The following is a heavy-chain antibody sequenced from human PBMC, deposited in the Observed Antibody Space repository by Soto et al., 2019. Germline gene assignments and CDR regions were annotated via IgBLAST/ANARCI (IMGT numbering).Heavy chain of an antibody. CDR2: IYYSGRT. V-gene: IGHV4-59*12. CDR3: ARGLGRYFDL. Sequence: SETLSLTCTVSGGSISSYYWSWIRQPPGKGLEWIGYIYYSGRTNYSPSLQSRVTMSLDTSKNRFSLRLTSVSAADTAVYSCARGLGRYFDLWGRGTLVTVSS. CDR1: GGSISSYY. J-gene: IGHJ2*01. D-gene: IGHD3-16*01.